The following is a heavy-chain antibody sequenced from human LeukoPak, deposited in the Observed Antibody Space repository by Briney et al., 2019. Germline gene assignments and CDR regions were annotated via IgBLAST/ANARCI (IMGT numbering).Heavy chain of an antibody. D-gene: IGHD3-3*01. J-gene: IGHJ5*02. CDR2: IIPTLGIA. V-gene: IGHV1-69*02. CDR3: ASPFWSGNNRFDP. Sequence: ASVKVSCKASGGTFSSYTISWVRQAPGQGLEWMGRIIPTLGIANYAQKFQGRVTITADKSTSTAYMELSSLRSEDTAVYYCASPFWSGNNRFDPWGQGTLVTVSS. CDR1: GGTFSSYT.